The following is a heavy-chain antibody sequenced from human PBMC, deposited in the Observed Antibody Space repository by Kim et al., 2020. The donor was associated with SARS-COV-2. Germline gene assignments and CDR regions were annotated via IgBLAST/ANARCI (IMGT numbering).Heavy chain of an antibody. CDR1: GFAFGSFG. J-gene: IGHJ4*02. CDR3: AKDRCVGDCYDFDS. D-gene: IGHD2-21*02. Sequence: GGSLRLSCAASGFAFGSFGMDWVRQAPGKGLEWVALVSYDGRVTHYADSVKGRFTISRDNSKNTVFLHMNSLRDEDTAVYHCAKDRCVGDCYDFDSWGQGALDSVSS. V-gene: IGHV3-30*18. CDR2: VSYDGRVT.